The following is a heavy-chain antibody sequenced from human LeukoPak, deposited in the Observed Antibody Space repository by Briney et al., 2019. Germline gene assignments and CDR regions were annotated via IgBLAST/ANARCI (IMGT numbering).Heavy chain of an antibody. V-gene: IGHV3-23*01. CDR3: AKGGKWDVTPFDY. D-gene: IGHD1-26*01. Sequence: GGSLRLSCAASGFTFTSYSMNWVRQAPGKGLEWVSAISGGGGSTYYADSVKGRFTISRDNSKNTLYLQVDSLRAEDTAVYYCAKGGKWDVTPFDYWGQGTLVTVSS. CDR1: GFTFTSYS. J-gene: IGHJ4*02. CDR2: ISGGGGST.